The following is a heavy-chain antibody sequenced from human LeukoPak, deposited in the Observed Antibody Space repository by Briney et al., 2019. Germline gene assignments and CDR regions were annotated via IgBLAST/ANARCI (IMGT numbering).Heavy chain of an antibody. V-gene: IGHV3-53*01. CDR3: ASQLLVYALDI. Sequence: GGSLRLSCAASGVTVSGNYMSWVRQAPGKGLEWISVIYSGGSTYYADSVKGRFTISRDNSKNTLYLQMNSLRAEDTAVYYCASQLLVYALDIWGQGTMVTVSS. J-gene: IGHJ3*02. D-gene: IGHD2-2*01. CDR2: IYSGGST. CDR1: GVTVSGNY.